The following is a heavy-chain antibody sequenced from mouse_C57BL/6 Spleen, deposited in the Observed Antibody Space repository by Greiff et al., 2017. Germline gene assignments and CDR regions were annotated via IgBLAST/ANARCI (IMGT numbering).Heavy chain of an antibody. V-gene: IGHV1-50*01. CDR1: GYTFTSYW. D-gene: IGHD1-1*01. CDR2: IDPSDSYT. J-gene: IGHJ2*01. CDR3: ARDHYAHYVDY. Sequence: QVPLQQPGAELVKPGASVKLSCKASGYTFTSYWMQWVKQRPGQGLEWIGEIDPSDSYTNYNQTFKGKATLTVDTSSSTAYMQLSSLTSEDSAVYYWARDHYAHYVDYWGQGTTRTVSS.